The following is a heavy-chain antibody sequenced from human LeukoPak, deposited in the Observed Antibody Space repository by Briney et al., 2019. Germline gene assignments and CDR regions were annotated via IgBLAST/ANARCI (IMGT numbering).Heavy chain of an antibody. CDR3: ARESGYHGSGFDP. CDR1: GFTFSDSY. CDR2: ISNSGSSI. J-gene: IGHJ5*02. D-gene: IGHD3-10*01. Sequence: GGSLRLSCAASGFTFSDSYMTWIRQAPGKGLEWVSYISNSGSSIYYADSVKGRFTTSRDNAKSSLYLQMNSLRAEDTAVYYCARESGYHGSGFDPWGQGTLVTVSS. V-gene: IGHV3-11*04.